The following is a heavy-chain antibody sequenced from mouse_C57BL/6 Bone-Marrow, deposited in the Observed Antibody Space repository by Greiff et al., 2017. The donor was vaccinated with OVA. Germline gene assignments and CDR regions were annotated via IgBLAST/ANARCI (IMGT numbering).Heavy chain of an antibody. J-gene: IGHJ4*01. CDR1: GYTFTSYW. V-gene: IGHV1-59*01. CDR2: IDPSDSYT. CDR3: ARGTAQATPLRDY. D-gene: IGHD3-2*02. Sequence: QVQLQQPGAELVRPGTSVKLSCKASGYTFTSYWMHWVKQRPGQGLEWIGVIDPSDSYTNYNQKFKGKATLTVDTSSSTAYLQLSSLTSEDSAVYYCARGTAQATPLRDYWGQGTSVTVSS.